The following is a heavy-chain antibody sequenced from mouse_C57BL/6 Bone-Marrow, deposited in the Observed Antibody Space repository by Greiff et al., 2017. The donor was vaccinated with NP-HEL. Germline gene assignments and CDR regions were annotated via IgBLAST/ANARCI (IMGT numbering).Heavy chain of an antibody. D-gene: IGHD1-1*01. CDR3: ARRDYGSRGAMDY. CDR1: GFTFSNYG. Sequence: EVMLVESGGGLVQPGGSLKLSCAASGFTFSNYGMAWVRQAPRKGPEWVAFISNLAYSIYYADTVTGRFTISRETAKNTLYLEMSSLRSEDTAMYYCARRDYGSRGAMDYWGQGTSVTVSS. J-gene: IGHJ4*01. CDR2: ISNLAYSI. V-gene: IGHV5-15*01.